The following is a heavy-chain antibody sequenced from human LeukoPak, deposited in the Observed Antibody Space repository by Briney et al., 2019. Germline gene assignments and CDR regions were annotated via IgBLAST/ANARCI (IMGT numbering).Heavy chain of an antibody. CDR2: ISTSSYYI. J-gene: IGHJ4*02. V-gene: IGHV3-21*04. CDR1: GFTFSTYN. CDR3: AKDSAKKYDDY. Sequence: GGSLRLSCAASGFTFSTYNMNWVRQAPGKGLEWVSSISTSSYYIYYTDSVRGRFIISRDNAKNSLYLQMNSLRAEDTAVYYCAKDSAKKYDDYWGQGTLVTVSS. D-gene: IGHD2/OR15-2a*01.